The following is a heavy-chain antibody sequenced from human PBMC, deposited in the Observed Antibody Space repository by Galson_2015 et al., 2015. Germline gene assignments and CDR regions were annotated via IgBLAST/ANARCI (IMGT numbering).Heavy chain of an antibody. V-gene: IGHV3-23*01. CDR1: GHTLSYHA. CDR3: ALSSSWSGIFDI. D-gene: IGHD2-2*01. CDR2: IVASSGAT. Sequence: SLRLSCAASGHTLSYHAMSWVRQAPGEGLEWVSVIVASSGATYYADSVKGRFTITRDNPKNTLYVQMNSLKAEDTAVYYCALSSSWSGIFDIWGQGTLVAVSS. J-gene: IGHJ3*02.